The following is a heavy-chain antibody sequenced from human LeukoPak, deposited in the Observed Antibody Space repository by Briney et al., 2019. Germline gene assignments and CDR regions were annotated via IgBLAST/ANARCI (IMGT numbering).Heavy chain of an antibody. Sequence: GGSLRLSCVASGFTFSSDTMNWVRQAPGKELEWVSSISSSSSYRYYADSVKGRFTISRDNAKNSLYLQMSSLRAEDTAVYYCARGGNSGWFSQYFQHWGQGTLVTVSS. CDR1: GFTFSSDT. CDR2: ISSSSSYR. J-gene: IGHJ1*01. D-gene: IGHD6-19*01. CDR3: ARGGNSGWFSQYFQH. V-gene: IGHV3-21*01.